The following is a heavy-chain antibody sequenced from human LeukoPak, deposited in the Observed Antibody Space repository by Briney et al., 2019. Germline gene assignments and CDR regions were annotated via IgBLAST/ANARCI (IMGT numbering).Heavy chain of an antibody. Sequence: SETLSLTCAVYGGSFSGYYWSWIRQPPGKGLEWIGEINHSGSTNYNPSLKSRVTISVDTSKNQFSLKLSSVTAADTAVYYCARHGGHRYYYGSGSYYKRAYYFDYWGQGTLVTVSS. J-gene: IGHJ4*02. D-gene: IGHD3-10*01. CDR1: GGSFSGYY. CDR3: ARHGGHRYYYGSGSYYKRAYYFDY. V-gene: IGHV4-34*01. CDR2: INHSGST.